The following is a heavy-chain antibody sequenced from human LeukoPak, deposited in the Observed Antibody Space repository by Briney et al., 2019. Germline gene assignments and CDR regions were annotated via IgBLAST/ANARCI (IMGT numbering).Heavy chain of an antibody. CDR1: GGSFRGYY. D-gene: IGHD3-3*01. Sequence: SETLSLTCAVYGGSFRGYYWSWIRQPPRKGLEGIGEINHSGGTNYNPSLKSRVTISVDTSKNQFSLKLSSVTAADTAVYYCARGALSPDIRVVTAPYYYYMDVWGKGTTVTVSS. CDR3: ARGALSPDIRVVTAPYYYYMDV. CDR2: INHSGGT. V-gene: IGHV4-34*01. J-gene: IGHJ6*03.